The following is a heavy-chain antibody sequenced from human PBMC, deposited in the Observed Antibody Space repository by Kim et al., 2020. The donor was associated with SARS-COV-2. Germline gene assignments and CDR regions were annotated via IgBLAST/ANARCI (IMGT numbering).Heavy chain of an antibody. D-gene: IGHD3-3*01. Sequence: SETLSLTCTVSGGSISSVGYYWSWIRQHPGKGLEWIGYIYYSGSTYYNPSLKSRVTISVDTSKNQFSLKLSSVTAADTAVYYCARAPTIFGVVIDAFDIWGQGTMVTVSS. V-gene: IGHV4-31*03. J-gene: IGHJ3*02. CDR2: IYYSGST. CDR1: GGSISSVGYY. CDR3: ARAPTIFGVVIDAFDI.